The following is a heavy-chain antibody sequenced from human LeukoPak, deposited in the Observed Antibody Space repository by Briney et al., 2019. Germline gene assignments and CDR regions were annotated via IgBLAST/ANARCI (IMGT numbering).Heavy chain of an antibody. V-gene: IGHV1-18*01. D-gene: IGHD6-13*01. J-gene: IGHJ5*02. CDR2: ISAY. Sequence: ASVKVSCKASGYTFTSYGNNWVRQAPGQGLEWMGWISAYAQKLQGRVTMTTDTSTSTAYMELRSLRSDDTAVYYCARGSKRDIAAAGTWGQGTLVTVSS. CDR1: GYTFTSYG. CDR3: ARGSKRDIAAAGT.